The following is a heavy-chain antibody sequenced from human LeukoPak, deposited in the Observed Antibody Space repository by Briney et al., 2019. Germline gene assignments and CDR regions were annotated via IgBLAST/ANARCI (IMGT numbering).Heavy chain of an antibody. CDR1: GFTFSSYG. CDR2: IRYDGSNK. J-gene: IGHJ4*02. V-gene: IGHV3-30*02. Sequence: PGGSLRLSCAASGFTFSSYGMHWVRQAPGKGLEWGAFIRYDGSNKYYADSVKGRFTISRDNSKNTLYLQMNSLRAEDTAVYYCAKDGPWELLGYFDYWGQGTLVTVSS. D-gene: IGHD1-26*01. CDR3: AKDGPWELLGYFDY.